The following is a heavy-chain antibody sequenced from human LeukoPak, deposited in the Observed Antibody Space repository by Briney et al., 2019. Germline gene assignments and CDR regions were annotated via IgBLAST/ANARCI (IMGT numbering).Heavy chain of an antibody. CDR1: GGSLSFYY. D-gene: IGHD3-10*01. CDR2: ISQNGVS. Sequence: PSETLSLTCGVSGGSLSFYYWSWIRQSPGKGLEWIAEISQNGVSNYNMSLKSRVTISVDTSKNQFSLKLSSVTAADTAVYYCARDNAAWFGGPTYMDVWGKGTTVTVSS. J-gene: IGHJ6*03. V-gene: IGHV4-34*01. CDR3: ARDNAAWFGGPTYMDV.